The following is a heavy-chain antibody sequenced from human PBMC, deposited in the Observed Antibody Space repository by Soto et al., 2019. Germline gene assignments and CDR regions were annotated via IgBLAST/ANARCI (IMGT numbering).Heavy chain of an antibody. D-gene: IGHD2-21*02. CDR2: ISAYNGNT. J-gene: IGHJ4*02. CDR3: ATPHCGGDCSPNYYFAY. V-gene: IGHV1-18*01. Sequence: ASVKVSCKASGYTFTSYGISWVRQAPGQGLEWMGWISAYNGNTNYAQKLQGRVTMTTDTSTSTAYMELRSLRSDDTAVYYCATPHCGGDCSPNYYFAYWGQGTLVTVSS. CDR1: GYTFTSYG.